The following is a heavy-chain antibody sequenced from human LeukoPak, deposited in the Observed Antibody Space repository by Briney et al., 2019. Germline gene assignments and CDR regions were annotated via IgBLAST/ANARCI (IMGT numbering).Heavy chain of an antibody. CDR2: ISGSGSST. V-gene: IGHV3-23*01. Sequence: GGSLILSCAASGFTFSSYAMSWVRQAPGKGLEWVSAISGSGSSTYYADSVKGRFTISRDNSKNTLYLQMNSLRAEDTAVYYCAKDKGWGYSAYDCYGMDVWGQGTTVTVSS. CDR1: GFTFSSYA. D-gene: IGHD1-26*01. CDR3: AKDKGWGYSAYDCYGMDV. J-gene: IGHJ6*02.